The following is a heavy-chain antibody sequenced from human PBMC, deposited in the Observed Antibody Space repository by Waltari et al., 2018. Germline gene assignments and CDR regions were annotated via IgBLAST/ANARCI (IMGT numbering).Heavy chain of an antibody. Sequence: EVRLVESXGGLVQPGGSXRLSCXASGFXFSSYXMNGVRQAPGKGLEWVAYISSSSTTTYXADSLKGRXTISXDNXKKSLXLXMSSLRAXXXAMYXCARGRDGFGXYVLFDSXGQGTLVTVXS. J-gene: IGHJ4*02. CDR2: ISSSSTTT. CDR3: ARGRDGFGXYVLFDS. CDR1: GFXFSSYX. V-gene: IGHV3-48*03. D-gene: IGHD3-10*01.